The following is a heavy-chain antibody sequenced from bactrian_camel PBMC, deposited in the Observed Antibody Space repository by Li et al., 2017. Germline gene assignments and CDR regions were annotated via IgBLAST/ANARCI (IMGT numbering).Heavy chain of an antibody. J-gene: IGHJ7*01. CDR1: GYRYASYC. V-gene: IGHV3S40*01. Sequence: DVQLVESGGDSVQAGGSLRLSCEASGYRYASYCMGWVRQAPGKGLEWVSGINSGGGDTYYSEAVKGRFTISRDNAKNTVYLQMNSLKPEDTAVYYCVTVRYYGMNFWGKGTQVTVS. CDR2: INSGGGDT.